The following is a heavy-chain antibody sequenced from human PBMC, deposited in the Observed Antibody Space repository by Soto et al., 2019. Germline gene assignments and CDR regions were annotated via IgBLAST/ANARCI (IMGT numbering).Heavy chain of an antibody. D-gene: IGHD1-26*01. CDR1: GGTFSSYA. V-gene: IGHV1-69*06. CDR2: IIPIFGTA. J-gene: IGHJ4*02. Sequence: SVKISCKASGGTFSSYAISWVRQAPGQGLEWMGGIIPIFGTANYAQKFQGRVTITADKSTSTAYMELSSLRSEDTAVYYCAIPDSGSYFHTSFECWGKGTLVTVSS. CDR3: AIPDSGSYFHTSFEC.